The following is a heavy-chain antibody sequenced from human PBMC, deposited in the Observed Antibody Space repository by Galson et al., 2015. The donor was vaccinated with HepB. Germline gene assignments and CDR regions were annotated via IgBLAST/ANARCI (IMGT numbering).Heavy chain of an antibody. D-gene: IGHD2/OR15-2a*01. Sequence: SLRLSCAASGFSVRGNYMNWIRQAPGKGLEWVSSISATGNYIHYAASVKGRFTITRDNARNSEILQMISLTAEDTAVYYCARRVTYFLDLWSQGALVTVSS. V-gene: IGHV3-21*04. J-gene: IGHJ5*02. CDR2: ISATGNYI. CDR1: GFSVRGNY. CDR3: ARRVTYFLDL.